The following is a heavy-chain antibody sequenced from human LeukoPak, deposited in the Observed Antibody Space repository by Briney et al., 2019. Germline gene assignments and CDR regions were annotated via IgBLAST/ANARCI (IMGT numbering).Heavy chain of an antibody. CDR1: GFTFSSYA. CDR3: AKSIALTTYYFDY. Sequence: GGPLRLSCAASGFTFSSYAMSWVRQTPGKGLEWVSSISGSGGDTYYADSVKGRFTTSRDNSRNTLYLQMNSLRAEDTAVYYCAKSIALTTYYFDYWGQGALVTVSS. V-gene: IGHV3-23*01. CDR2: ISGSGGDT. D-gene: IGHD4-17*01. J-gene: IGHJ4*02.